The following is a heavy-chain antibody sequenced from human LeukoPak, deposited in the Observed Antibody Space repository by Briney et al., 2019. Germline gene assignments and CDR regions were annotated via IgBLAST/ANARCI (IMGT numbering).Heavy chain of an antibody. CDR3: ARGSTVRGVIITPFDY. V-gene: IGHV1-18*01. J-gene: IGHJ4*02. CDR2: ISAYNGNT. CDR1: GYTFTSYG. Sequence: ASVKVSCKASGYTFTSYGISWVRQAPGQGLEWMGWISAYNGNTNYAQKLQGRVTMTTDTSTSTAYMELRSLRSDDTAVYYCARGSTVRGVIITPFDYWGQGTLVTVSS. D-gene: IGHD3-10*01.